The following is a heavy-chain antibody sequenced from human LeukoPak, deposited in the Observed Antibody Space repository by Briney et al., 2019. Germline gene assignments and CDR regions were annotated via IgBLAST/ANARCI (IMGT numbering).Heavy chain of an antibody. Sequence: GRSLRLSCAASGLTFNSYTMHWVRQAPGKGLEWVAVITYDGNNKYYADSVRGRFTISRDNSKNTLYLQMNSLRGEDTAVYYCARPEGYSLFYYFDYWGQGTLVTVSS. V-gene: IGHV3-30-3*01. CDR1: GLTFNSYT. J-gene: IGHJ4*02. CDR2: ITYDGNNK. CDR3: ARPEGYSLFYYFDY. D-gene: IGHD6-13*01.